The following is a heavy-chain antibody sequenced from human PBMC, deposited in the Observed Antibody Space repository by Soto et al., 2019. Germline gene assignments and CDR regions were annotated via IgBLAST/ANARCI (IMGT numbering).Heavy chain of an antibody. CDR2: INPNSGGT. CDR1: GYTFTGYY. J-gene: IGHJ6*02. V-gene: IGHV1-2*02. CDR3: ARAGYYGSGSPEYYYYYGMDV. Sequence: ASVKVSCKASGYTFTGYYMHWVRQAPGQGLEWMGWINPNSGGTNYAQKFQGRVTMTRDTSISTADMELSRLRSDDTAVYYCARAGYYGSGSPEYYYYYGMDVWGQGTTVTVSS. D-gene: IGHD3-10*01.